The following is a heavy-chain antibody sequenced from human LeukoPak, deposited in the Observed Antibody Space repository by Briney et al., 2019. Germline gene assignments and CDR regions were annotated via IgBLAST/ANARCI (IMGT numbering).Heavy chain of an antibody. CDR1: GFTFSSYS. CDR2: ISSSSSYI. D-gene: IGHD5-18*01. V-gene: IGHV3-21*01. CDR3: ARDVSGYSYGLGDY. J-gene: IGHJ4*02. Sequence: PGGSLRLSCAASGFTFSSYSMNWVRQAPGKGLEWASSISSSSSYISYADSVKGRFTVSRDNAKNSLYLQMNSLRAEGTAMYYCARDVSGYSYGLGDYWGQGTLVTVSS.